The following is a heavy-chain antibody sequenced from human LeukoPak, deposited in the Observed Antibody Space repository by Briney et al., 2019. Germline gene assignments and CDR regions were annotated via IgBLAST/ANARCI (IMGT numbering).Heavy chain of an antibody. D-gene: IGHD3-3*01. CDR3: ARDGSSYYDFPEDY. V-gene: IGHV3-7*01. CDR2: IEQDGSEK. J-gene: IGHJ4*02. CDR1: GFTFSSYW. Sequence: AGGSLRLSCAASGFTFSSYWMSWVRQAPGKGLEWVANIEQDGSEKYYVDSVKGRFTISRDNAKNSLYLQMNSLRAEDTAVYYCARDGSSYYDFPEDYWGQGTLVTVSS.